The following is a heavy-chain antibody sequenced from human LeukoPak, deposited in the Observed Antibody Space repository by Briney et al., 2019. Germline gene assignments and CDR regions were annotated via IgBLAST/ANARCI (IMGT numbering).Heavy chain of an antibody. CDR1: GGSISSSSYY. D-gene: IGHD6-19*01. V-gene: IGHV4-39*01. J-gene: IGHJ4*02. CDR3: ATRGFSQWPREDIDY. CDR2: IYYSGST. Sequence: KASETLSLTCTVSGGSISSSSYYWGWIRQPPGKGLEWIVSIYYSGSTYYNPSLKSRVTISVDTSKHQFSLKLSSVTAADTAVYYCATRGFSQWPREDIDYWGQGTLVTVSS.